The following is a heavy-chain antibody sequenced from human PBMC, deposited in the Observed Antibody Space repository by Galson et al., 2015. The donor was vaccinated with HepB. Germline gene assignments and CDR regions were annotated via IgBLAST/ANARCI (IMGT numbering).Heavy chain of an antibody. Sequence: SVKVSCKASGYTFTSYAMHWVRQAPGQRLEWMGWINAGNGNTKYSQKFQGRVTITRDTSASTAYMELSSLRSEDTAVYYCARDRWMITFGGPSPWFDPWGQGTLVTVSS. J-gene: IGHJ5*02. V-gene: IGHV1-3*01. CDR2: INAGNGNT. CDR1: GYTFTSYA. CDR3: ARDRWMITFGGPSPWFDP. D-gene: IGHD3-16*01.